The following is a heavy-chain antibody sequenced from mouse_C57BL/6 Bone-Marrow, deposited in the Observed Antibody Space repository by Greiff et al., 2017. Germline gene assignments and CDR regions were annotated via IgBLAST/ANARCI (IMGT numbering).Heavy chain of an antibody. CDR2: IDPENGNT. Sequence: VQLKQSVAELVRPGASVKLSCKASGFNIKNTYMHWVKQRPVQGLEWIGRIDPENGNTNYTPKFQGKATITADTSSNTAYLQLSSLTSEDTAIYYCAYDYPWYFDVWGTGTTVTVSS. D-gene: IGHD2-4*01. J-gene: IGHJ1*03. V-gene: IGHV14-3*01. CDR3: AYDYPWYFDV. CDR1: GFNIKNTY.